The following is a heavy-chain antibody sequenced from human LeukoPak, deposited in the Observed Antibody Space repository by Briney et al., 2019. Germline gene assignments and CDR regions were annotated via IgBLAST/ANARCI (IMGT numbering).Heavy chain of an antibody. CDR1: GFTFSSYG. J-gene: IGHJ4*02. D-gene: IGHD1-26*01. V-gene: IGHV3-30*03. CDR2: ISYDGSNK. CDR3: ARESPSVVGAKGPDY. Sequence: GGSLRLSCAASGFTFSSYGMHWVRQAPGKGLEWVAVISYDGSNKYYADSVKGRFTISRDNSKNTLYLQMNSLRAEDTAVYYCARESPSVVGAKGPDYWGQGTLVTVSS.